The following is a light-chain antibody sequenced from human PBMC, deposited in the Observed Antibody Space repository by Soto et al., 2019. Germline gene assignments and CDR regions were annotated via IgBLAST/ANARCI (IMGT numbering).Light chain of an antibody. CDR2: LGS. CDR1: QSLLHTNGYNY. J-gene: IGKJ4*01. CDR3: MQALQTPLP. V-gene: IGKV2-28*01. Sequence: DIVMTQSPLSLPVTPGEPASISCRSSQSLLHTNGYNYLDWYLQKPGQSPQLVIYLGSNRASGVPDRFSGSGSGTDFTLKISRVEAEDVGVYYCMQALQTPLPFGGGTKVEIK.